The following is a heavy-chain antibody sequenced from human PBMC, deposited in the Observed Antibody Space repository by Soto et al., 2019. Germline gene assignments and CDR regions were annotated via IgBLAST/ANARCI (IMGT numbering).Heavy chain of an antibody. J-gene: IGHJ6*02. CDR1: GYTFTSYY. D-gene: IGHD3-22*01. V-gene: IGHV1-46*01. CDR2: INPSGGST. CDR3: ARDGGGPITMIVVGVGYYGMDV. Sequence: ASVKVSCKASGYTFTSYYMHWVRQAPGQGLEWMGIINPSGGSTSYAQKFQGRVTMTRDTSTSTVYMELSSLRSEDTAVYYCARDGGGPITMIVVGVGYYGMDVWGQGTTVTVSS.